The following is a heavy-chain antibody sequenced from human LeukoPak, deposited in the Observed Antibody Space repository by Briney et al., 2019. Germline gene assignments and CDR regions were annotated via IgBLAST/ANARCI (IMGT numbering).Heavy chain of an antibody. J-gene: IGHJ4*02. CDR2: IYYSGST. D-gene: IGHD4-17*01. CDR3: ARRPTVTGGYGGFDH. CDR1: GGSISSYY. V-gene: IGHV4-59*12. Sequence: SETLSLTCTVSGGSISSYYWSWIRQPPGKGLEWIGYIYYSGSTNYNPSLKSRVTISVDMSKNQFSLKLSSVTAADTAVYYCARRPTVTGGYGGFDHWGQGTLVTVSS.